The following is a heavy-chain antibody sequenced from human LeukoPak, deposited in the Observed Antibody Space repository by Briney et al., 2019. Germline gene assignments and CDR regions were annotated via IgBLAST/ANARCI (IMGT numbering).Heavy chain of an antibody. D-gene: IGHD6-13*01. Sequence: GGSLRLSCAASGFTFSGSAMHWVRQASGKGLEWVGRIRSKANSYATAYAASVKGRFTISRDDSKNTAYLQMNSLKTEDTAVYYCTRHPTAGTSPHYWGQGTLVTVYS. V-gene: IGHV3-73*01. J-gene: IGHJ4*02. CDR2: IRSKANSYAT. CDR1: GFTFSGSA. CDR3: TRHPTAGTSPHY.